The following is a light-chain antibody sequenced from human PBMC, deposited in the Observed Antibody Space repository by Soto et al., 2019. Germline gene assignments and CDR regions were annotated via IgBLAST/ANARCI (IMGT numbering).Light chain of an antibody. Sequence: QSVLTQPPSASASLGASVTLTCTLSSGYSNYKVDWYQQRPGKGPRFVMRVGTGGFVGSKGDGIPDRFSVLGSGLNRYLTIMQLQEEDESDHHCGADHGSGSNFVHVVFGGGTQQPVL. V-gene: IGLV9-49*01. J-gene: IGLJ2*01. CDR2: VGTGGFVG. CDR1: SGYSNYK. CDR3: GADHGSGSNFVHVV.